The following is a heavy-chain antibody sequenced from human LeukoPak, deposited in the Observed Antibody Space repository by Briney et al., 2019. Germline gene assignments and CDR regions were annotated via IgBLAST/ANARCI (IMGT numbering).Heavy chain of an antibody. J-gene: IGHJ4*02. Sequence: GGSLRLSCAGSGFPFSSHGMDWVRQAPGKGLEWVSGISPGGGPTYYADSVRGRFSISRDDLKNTVYLQTKNLTAEDTAVYYCAKDGAWLRFDDWGQGILVTVSS. CDR3: AKDGAWLRFDD. CDR2: ISPGGGPT. D-gene: IGHD5-12*01. CDR1: GFPFSSHG. V-gene: IGHV3-23*01.